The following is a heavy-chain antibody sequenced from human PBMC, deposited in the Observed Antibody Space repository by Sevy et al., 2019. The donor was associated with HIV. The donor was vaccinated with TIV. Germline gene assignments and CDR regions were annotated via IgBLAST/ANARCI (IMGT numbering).Heavy chain of an antibody. CDR3: TAEVNWNYDDY. CDR1: GFTFANAW. Sequence: GGSLRLSCAASGFTFANAWMNWVRQAPGKGLEWVGRIKSKTEGGTTDYVAPGKGRSTITAEDSKNRLFLKMNTVRTADTAVYYCTAEVNWNYDDYWGQGTLVTVSS. CDR2: IKSKTEGGTT. D-gene: IGHD1-1*01. J-gene: IGHJ4*02. V-gene: IGHV3-15*07.